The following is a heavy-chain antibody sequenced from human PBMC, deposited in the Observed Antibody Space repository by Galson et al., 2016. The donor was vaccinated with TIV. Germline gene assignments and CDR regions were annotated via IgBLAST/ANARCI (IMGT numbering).Heavy chain of an antibody. D-gene: IGHD2/OR15-2a*01. CDR2: FDPEVSKT. V-gene: IGHV1-24*01. J-gene: IGHJ4*02. CDR3: ATVAWFPGLSLDN. CDR1: GNSLNELV. Sequence: SVKVSCKVSGNSLNELVIHWVRQAPGKGLEWMGGFDPEVSKTVYAQMLQGRVTMAADTSRNTAYMELGNLRFEDTAVYYCATVAWFPGLSLDNWGQGTLFTVSS.